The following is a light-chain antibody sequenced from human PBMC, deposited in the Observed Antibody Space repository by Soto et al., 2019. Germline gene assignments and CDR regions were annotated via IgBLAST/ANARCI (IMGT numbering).Light chain of an antibody. V-gene: IGKV1-27*01. CDR2: RVF. CDR1: QGISTY. CDR3: QQYHNWLPIT. J-gene: IGKJ5*01. Sequence: DIQLTQTPPSLSASVGDRVTITYRVSQGISTYLNCYRHKPGEVPNLLIYRVFNLQSGLPSRFSGSGSGTDFILTISSLQPEDFAVYYCQQYHNWLPITFGQGTRLEVK.